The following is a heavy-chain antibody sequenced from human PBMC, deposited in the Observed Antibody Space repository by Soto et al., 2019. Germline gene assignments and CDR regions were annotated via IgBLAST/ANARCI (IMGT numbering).Heavy chain of an antibody. Sequence: GGSLRLSCAASGFTFSSYAMSWVRQAPGKGLEWVSAISGSGGSTYYADSVKGRFTISRDNSKNTLYLQMNSLRAEDTAVYYCAKDFPSSHYDILTGYYIEARTYYMDVWGKGTTVTVSS. V-gene: IGHV3-23*01. J-gene: IGHJ6*03. D-gene: IGHD3-9*01. CDR2: ISGSGGST. CDR1: GFTFSSYA. CDR3: AKDFPSSHYDILTGYYIEARTYYMDV.